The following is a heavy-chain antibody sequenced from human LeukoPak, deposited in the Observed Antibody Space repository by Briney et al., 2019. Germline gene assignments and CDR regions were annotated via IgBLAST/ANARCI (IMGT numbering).Heavy chain of an antibody. J-gene: IGHJ6*02. V-gene: IGHV7-4-1*02. CDR2: INTNTGNP. CDR1: GYTFTSYA. Sequence: ASVKVSCKASGYTFTSYAMNWVRQAPGQGLEWMGWINTNTGNPTYAQGFTGRFVFSLDTSVSTAYLQISSLKAEDTAVYYCARQGSSWHYYYYGMDVWGQGTTVTVSS. D-gene: IGHD6-13*01. CDR3: ARQGSSWHYYYYGMDV.